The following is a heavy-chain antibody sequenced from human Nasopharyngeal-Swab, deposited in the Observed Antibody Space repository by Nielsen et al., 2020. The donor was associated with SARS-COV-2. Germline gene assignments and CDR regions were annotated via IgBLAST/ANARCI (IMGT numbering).Heavy chain of an antibody. CDR2: IYSGGST. J-gene: IGHJ6*02. CDR3: AREKGYQVLLDYYYHVLDV. CDR1: GFTVSSNY. V-gene: IGHV3-66*01. Sequence: GGSLRLSCAASGFTVSSNYMSWVRQAPGKGLEWVAVIYSGGSTYYADSVKGRFTISRDNSKNTLYLQMNSLRGEDTAVYYCAREKGYQVLLDYYYHVLDVWGHGTAVTVSS. D-gene: IGHD3-10*01.